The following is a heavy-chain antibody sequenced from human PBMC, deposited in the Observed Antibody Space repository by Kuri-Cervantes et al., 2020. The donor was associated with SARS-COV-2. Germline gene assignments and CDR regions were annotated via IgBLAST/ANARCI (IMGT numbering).Heavy chain of an antibody. J-gene: IGHJ4*02. Sequence: GESLKISCAASGFTFSSYAMHWVRQAPGKGLEWVAVISYDGTNKDYTASGKGRLTISRDNSQNTLYLQMKSLRTEDTALYYCARDRVGVHDSWGQGTLVTVSS. CDR3: ARDRVGVHDS. CDR1: GFTFSSYA. CDR2: ISYDGTNK. V-gene: IGHV3-30-3*01. D-gene: IGHD2-21*01.